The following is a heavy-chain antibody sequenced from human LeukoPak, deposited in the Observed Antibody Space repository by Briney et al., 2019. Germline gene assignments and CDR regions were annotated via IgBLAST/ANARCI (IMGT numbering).Heavy chain of an antibody. CDR3: AQGFSSGWYPY. CDR1: GFSVSSFG. CDR2: ISLNGETT. Sequence: GGSLRLSCAVSGFSVSSFGMSWVRQAPGKGLEWILAISLNGETTWYADSVKGRFIISRDNSKNTLYLQLTSLRAEDTAVYYCAQGFSSGWYPYWGQGSLVSVSS. J-gene: IGHJ4*02. V-gene: IGHV3-23*01. D-gene: IGHD6-19*01.